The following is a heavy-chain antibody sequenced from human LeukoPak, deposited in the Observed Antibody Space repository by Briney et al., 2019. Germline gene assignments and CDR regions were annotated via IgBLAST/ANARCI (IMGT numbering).Heavy chain of an antibody. D-gene: IGHD6-6*01. J-gene: IGHJ6*03. CDR1: GGSISSYY. Sequence: SETLSLTCTVSGGSISSYYWSWIRQPPGKGLEWIGYIYYSGSTNYNPSLKSRVTISVDTSKNQFSLKLSSVTAADTAVYYCARGSYSSSLYYYYYYYMDVWGKGTTVTVSS. V-gene: IGHV4-59*01. CDR2: IYYSGST. CDR3: ARGSYSSSLYYYYYYYMDV.